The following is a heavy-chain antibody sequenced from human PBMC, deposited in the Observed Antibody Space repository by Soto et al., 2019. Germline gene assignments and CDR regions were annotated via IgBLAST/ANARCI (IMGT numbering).Heavy chain of an antibody. J-gene: IGHJ6*02. V-gene: IGHV1-2*02. Sequence: QVQLVQSGAEVKKPGASVKVSCKASGFTFSAYYIYWVRQAPGQGLEWNGWINPNSGGTNNEQKFQGRVTMSTDTSTSTVYMELSALISDDTAVYYCARSLLDEYSSSWRSAYYGMDVWGQGTTVTVSS. CDR1: GFTFSAYY. CDR2: INPNSGGT. D-gene: IGHD6-13*01. CDR3: ARSLLDEYSSSWRSAYYGMDV.